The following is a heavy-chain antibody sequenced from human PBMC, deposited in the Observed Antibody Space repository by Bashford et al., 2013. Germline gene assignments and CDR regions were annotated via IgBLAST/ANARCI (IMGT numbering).Heavy chain of an antibody. CDR1: GGTFRSYA. CDR2: MNPNTGDT. V-gene: IGHV1-2*02. Sequence: ASVKVSCKASGGTFRSYAINWVRQAPGQGPEWMGSMNPNTGDTNSAQKFQARVSMTRDASIGTAYMELSSLGSDDTAVYYCASRSTVCYGCFEYWAREPWSPSPQ. D-gene: IGHD2-2*01. CDR3: ASRSTVCYGCFEY. J-gene: IGHJ4*02.